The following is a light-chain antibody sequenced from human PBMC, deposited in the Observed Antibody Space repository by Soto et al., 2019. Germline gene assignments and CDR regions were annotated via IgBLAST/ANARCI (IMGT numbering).Light chain of an antibody. Sequence: QPVLTQPPSVSGFPGQSGTISRPGTTSDVGGYDRVSWYQKPPGTAPKLTIYEVYYRPSGVPDRFSGSKSGNTASLTISGLQAEDEADYYCCSYTDSTTLVFGGGT. CDR3: CSYTDSTTLV. CDR2: EVY. V-gene: IGLV2-18*02. CDR1: TSDVGGYDR. J-gene: IGLJ3*02.